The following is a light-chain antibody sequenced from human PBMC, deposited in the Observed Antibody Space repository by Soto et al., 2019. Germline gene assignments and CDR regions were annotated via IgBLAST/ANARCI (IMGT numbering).Light chain of an antibody. V-gene: IGKV3-15*01. J-gene: IGKJ1*01. CDR1: QSVSSN. CDR2: GAA. Sequence: EIVMTQSPATLSVSPGERATLSYRASQSVSSNLAWYQQHPGQAPRLLIYGAATRATGIPARCSGSGSGTEFTLTISSLQSEDCAVYYCQQYNNWPLTFGQGTKVEIK. CDR3: QQYNNWPLT.